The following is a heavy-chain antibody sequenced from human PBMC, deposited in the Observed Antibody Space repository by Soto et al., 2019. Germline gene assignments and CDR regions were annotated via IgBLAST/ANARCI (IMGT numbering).Heavy chain of an antibody. J-gene: IGHJ5*02. D-gene: IGHD6-19*01. V-gene: IGHV3-23*01. CDR2: VSGSGGTT. Sequence: EVQLLDSGGGLVQPGGSLRLSCAASGFTFSSSAMRWVRQAPGKGLEWVSAVSGSGGTTYYADSVRGRFTISGDNSKNTLSLQMNRLRADDTDIYFCARCTVDTIVTSGWCHYLDPWGQGTLVNVAS. CDR3: ARCTVDTIVTSGWCHYLDP. CDR1: GFTFSSSA.